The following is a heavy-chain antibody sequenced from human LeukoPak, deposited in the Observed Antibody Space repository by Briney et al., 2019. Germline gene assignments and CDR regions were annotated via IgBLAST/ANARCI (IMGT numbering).Heavy chain of an antibody. Sequence: GGSLRLSCAASGSTVVTNDMTWVRQAPGKGLEWVSVLYSDGNTKYADSVQGRFTISRDNSKNTLYLEMNSLSPDDTAVYYCARGVEPLAANTLAYWGQGTLVTVSS. CDR3: ARGVEPLAANTLAY. J-gene: IGHJ4*02. V-gene: IGHV3-53*01. CDR1: GSTVVTND. CDR2: LYSDGNT. D-gene: IGHD1-14*01.